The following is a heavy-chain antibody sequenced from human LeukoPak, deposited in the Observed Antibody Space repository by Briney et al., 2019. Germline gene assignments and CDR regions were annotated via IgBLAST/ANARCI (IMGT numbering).Heavy chain of an antibody. J-gene: IGHJ3*02. V-gene: IGHV1-18*01. D-gene: IGHD3-22*01. CDR3: ARDPQPDTMIVVRGAFDI. CDR2: ISAYNGNT. CDR1: GYTFTSDG. Sequence: ASVKVSCKASGYTFTSDGISWVRQAPGQGLEWMGWISAYNGNTNYAQKLQGRVTMTTDTSTSTAYMELRSLRSDDTAVYYCARDPQPDTMIVVRGAFDIWGQGTMVTVSS.